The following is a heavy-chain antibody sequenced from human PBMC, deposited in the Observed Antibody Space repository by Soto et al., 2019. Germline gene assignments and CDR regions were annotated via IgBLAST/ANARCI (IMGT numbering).Heavy chain of an antibody. CDR3: AGRCDSTSCLAHFDY. D-gene: IGHD2-2*01. Sequence: SVKVSCKASGGPFNNYVINWVRQAPGQGLEWMGGIIPIFGTANYAQKFQGRVTITADKSTSTAYMELNSLRSEDTAVYYCAGRCDSTSCLAHFDYWGQGTLVTVSS. J-gene: IGHJ4*02. V-gene: IGHV1-69*06. CDR1: GGPFNNYV. CDR2: IIPIFGTA.